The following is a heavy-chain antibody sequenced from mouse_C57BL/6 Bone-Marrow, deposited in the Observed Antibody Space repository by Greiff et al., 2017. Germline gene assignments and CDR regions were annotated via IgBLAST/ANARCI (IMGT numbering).Heavy chain of an antibody. CDR2: IDPETGGT. D-gene: IGHD1-1*01. V-gene: IGHV1-15*01. J-gene: IGHJ2*01. Sequence: VQLQQSGAELVRPGASVTLSCKASGYTFTDYEMHWVKQTPVHGLEWIGAIDPETGGTAYNQKFKGKAILTADKSYSTAYMELRSLPSEDSAVYYSARQGRPTVVGSYLDYWGQGTTLTVSS. CDR3: ARQGRPTVVGSYLDY. CDR1: GYTFTDYE.